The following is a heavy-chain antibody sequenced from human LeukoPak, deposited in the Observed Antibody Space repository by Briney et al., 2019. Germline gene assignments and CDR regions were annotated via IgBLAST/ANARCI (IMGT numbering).Heavy chain of an antibody. D-gene: IGHD3-3*01. CDR2: ITGGGLTT. CDR3: AKVEASDVWSSCDS. V-gene: IGHV3-23*01. J-gene: IGHJ5*01. CDR1: GFTFSDYA. Sequence: GGSLRLSCTTSGFTFSDYAMTWVRQAPGKGLEWVSIITGGGLTTYYAESVKGRFTISRDNSKNTLYLQMPSLRAEDTAIYYCAKVEASDVWSSCDSWGQGTLVTVSS.